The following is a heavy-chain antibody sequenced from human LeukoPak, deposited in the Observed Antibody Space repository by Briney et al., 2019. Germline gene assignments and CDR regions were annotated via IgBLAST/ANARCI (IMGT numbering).Heavy chain of an antibody. CDR1: GFTVSSTY. CDR3: AKDVGKWESLHFFDY. V-gene: IGHV3-53*01. J-gene: IGHJ4*02. Sequence: GGSLRLSCAASGFTVSSTYMSWVRQAPGKGLEWVSTLYSGGSTHYADSVKGRFTISRDDSRNTLYLQMNSLRGDDTAVYYCAKDVGKWESLHFFDYWGQGTLVTVSS. CDR2: LYSGGST. D-gene: IGHD1-26*01.